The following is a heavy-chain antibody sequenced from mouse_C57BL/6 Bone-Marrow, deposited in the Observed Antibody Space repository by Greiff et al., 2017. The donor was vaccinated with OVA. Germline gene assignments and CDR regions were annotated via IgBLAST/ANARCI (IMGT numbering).Heavy chain of an antibody. CDR1: GFTFSSYA. CDR3: AREGGTVVAPYYAMDY. J-gene: IGHJ4*01. D-gene: IGHD1-1*01. V-gene: IGHV5-4*01. Sequence: DVQLQESGGGLVKPGGSLKLSCAASGFTFSSYAMSWVRQTPEKRLEWVATISDGGSYTYYPDNVKGRFTISRDNAKNNLYLQMSHLKSEDTAMYYCAREGGTVVAPYYAMDYWGQGTSVTVSS. CDR2: ISDGGSYT.